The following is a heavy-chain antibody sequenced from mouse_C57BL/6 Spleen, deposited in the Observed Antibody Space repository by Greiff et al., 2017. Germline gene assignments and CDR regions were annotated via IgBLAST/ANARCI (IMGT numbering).Heavy chain of an antibody. Sequence: VQLQQPGAELVRPGSSVKLSCKASGYTFTSYWMDWVKQRPGQGLEWIGNIYPSDSETHYNQKFKDKATLTVDKSSSTAYMQLSSLTSEDSAVYYCARFRGNDYDGFAYWGQGTLVTVSA. D-gene: IGHD2-4*01. J-gene: IGHJ3*01. CDR3: ARFRGNDYDGFAY. V-gene: IGHV1-61*01. CDR1: GYTFTSYW. CDR2: IYPSDSET.